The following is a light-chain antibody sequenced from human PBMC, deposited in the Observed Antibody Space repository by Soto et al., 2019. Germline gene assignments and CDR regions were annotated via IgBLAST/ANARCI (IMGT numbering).Light chain of an antibody. V-gene: IGKV3-20*01. CDR2: RVS. Sequence: EVVLTQSPGTLSLSPGEGATLSSRAGQSVRNRNFAWYQQKPGQAPRLLIYRVSSRATGIPDRFSGSGSGTDFTLTISRLEPEDFAVYYCQQYGNVPLTFGGGTKVEIK. CDR3: QQYGNVPLT. J-gene: IGKJ4*01. CDR1: QSVRNRN.